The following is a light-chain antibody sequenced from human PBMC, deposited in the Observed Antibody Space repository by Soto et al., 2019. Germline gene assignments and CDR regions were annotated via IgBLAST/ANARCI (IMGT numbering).Light chain of an antibody. J-gene: IGLJ1*01. V-gene: IGLV2-14*03. CDR1: SSNNGGYIY. CDR3: SSYTTSRSYV. CDR2: DVS. Sequence: QSVLTQPASVSGSRGQSITISCTGTSSNNGGYIYLTSYQQHPGKAPKLMSSDVSCRPPGVSYRFSGSQSGNTASLSISGLHAEDEADYYCSSYTTSRSYVFGTGNKVTVL.